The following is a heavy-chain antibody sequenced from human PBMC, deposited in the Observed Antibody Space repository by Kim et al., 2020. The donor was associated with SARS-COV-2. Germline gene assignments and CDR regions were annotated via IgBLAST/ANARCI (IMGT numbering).Heavy chain of an antibody. Sequence: KSRVTISVDWSKNQFSLKLSSVTAADTAVYYCARDLWEREYSSSWIRFDPWGQGALVTVSS. J-gene: IGHJ5*02. D-gene: IGHD6-13*01. V-gene: IGHV4-30-2*01. CDR3: ARDLWEREYSSSWIRFDP.